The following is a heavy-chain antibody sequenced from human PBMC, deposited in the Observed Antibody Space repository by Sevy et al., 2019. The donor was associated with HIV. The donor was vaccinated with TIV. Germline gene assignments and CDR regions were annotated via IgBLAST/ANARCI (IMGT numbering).Heavy chain of an antibody. CDR3: AKSKEYSSSSYRGYYYYGMDV. CDR1: GFTFSSYG. V-gene: IGHV3-30*18. CDR2: ISYDGSNK. Sequence: GGSLRLSCAASGFTFSSYGMHWVRQAPGKGLEWVAVISYDGSNKYYADSVKGRFTISRDNSKNTLYLQMNSLRAEDTAEYYCAKSKEYSSSSYRGYYYYGMDVWGQGTTVTVSS. D-gene: IGHD6-6*01. J-gene: IGHJ6*02.